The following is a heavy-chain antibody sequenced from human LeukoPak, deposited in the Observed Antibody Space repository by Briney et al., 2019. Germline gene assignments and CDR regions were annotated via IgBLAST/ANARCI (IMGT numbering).Heavy chain of an antibody. CDR1: GYSFTSYW. J-gene: IGHJ4*02. V-gene: IGHV5-51*01. CDR2: IYPDDSDDSDT. Sequence: PGESLKISCRGAGYSFTSYWIAWVRQTPGKGPEWMGIIYPDDSDDSDTRYSPSFQGQVTISADKSISTAYPQWSSLKASDTAMYYCARLYYGSGSFYNHIDYWGQGTLVTVSS. D-gene: IGHD3-10*01. CDR3: ARLYYGSGSFYNHIDY.